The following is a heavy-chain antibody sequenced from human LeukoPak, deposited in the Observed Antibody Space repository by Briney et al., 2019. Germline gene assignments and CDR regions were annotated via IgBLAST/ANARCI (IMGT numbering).Heavy chain of an antibody. CDR3: ARDRGYSSFDY. CDR1: AFTFSSYW. D-gene: IGHD4-23*01. CDR2: IKEDGSEI. V-gene: IGHV3-7*01. J-gene: IGHJ4*02. Sequence: PGGSLRLSCEASAFTFSSYWMSWVRQAPGEGLEWVANIKEDGSEINYVDSVKGRFTISRDNAKNSLFLQMNSLRVEDTAVYYCARDRGYSSFDYWGQGTLVTVPS.